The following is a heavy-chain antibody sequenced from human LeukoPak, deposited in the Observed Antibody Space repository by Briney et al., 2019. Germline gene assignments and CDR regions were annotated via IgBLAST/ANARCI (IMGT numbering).Heavy chain of an antibody. D-gene: IGHD3-22*01. Sequence: GGSLRLSCAASEFTVSSNYMTWVRQAPGKGLEWVSIISSGGNTYYADSVKGRFTISRDISKHTLYLQMNSLRAEDTAVYYCARGDSSGYAFDYWGQGTLVTVSS. J-gene: IGHJ4*02. CDR3: ARGDSSGYAFDY. CDR1: EFTVSSNY. V-gene: IGHV3-53*01. CDR2: ISSGGNT.